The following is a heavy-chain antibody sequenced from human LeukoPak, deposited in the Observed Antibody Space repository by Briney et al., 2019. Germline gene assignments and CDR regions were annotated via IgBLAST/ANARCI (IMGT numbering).Heavy chain of an antibody. V-gene: IGHV4-59*12. CDR1: GGSISSYY. D-gene: IGHD3-22*01. Sequence: SETLSLTCTVSGGSISSYYWSWIRQPPGKGLEWIGYIYYSGSTNYNPSLKSRVTISVDTSKNQFSLKLSSVTAADTAVYYCARDGSYYYDSSGYPDYWGQGTLVTVSS. J-gene: IGHJ4*02. CDR2: IYYSGST. CDR3: ARDGSYYYDSSGYPDY.